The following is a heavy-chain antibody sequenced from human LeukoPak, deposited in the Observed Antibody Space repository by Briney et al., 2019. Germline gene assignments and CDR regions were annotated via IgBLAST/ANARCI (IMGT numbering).Heavy chain of an antibody. CDR2: INAGNGNT. CDR3: ATTKYCTNGVCFHYLDY. J-gene: IGHJ4*02. Sequence: ASVKVSCKASGYTFTGYYMHWVRQAPGQGLEWMGWINAGNGNTKYSQKFQGRVTITRDTSASTAYMELSSLRSEDTAVYYCATTKYCTNGVCFHYLDYWGQGTLVTVSS. D-gene: IGHD2-8*01. V-gene: IGHV1/OR15-3*02. CDR1: GYTFTGYY.